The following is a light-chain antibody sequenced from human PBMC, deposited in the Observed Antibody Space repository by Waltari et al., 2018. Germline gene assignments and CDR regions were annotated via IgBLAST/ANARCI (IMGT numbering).Light chain of an antibody. Sequence: SSELTQPPSVSVSPGQTARIPCSGDPLPKHYAFWYQQKPGQAPVLVIYTSSERPSGIPERISGSTAGTTVTLTISGVQAEDEADYYCQSADSSGNYVVFGGGTKLTVL. V-gene: IGLV3-25*03. CDR1: PLPKHY. CDR3: QSADSSGNYVV. J-gene: IGLJ3*02. CDR2: TSS.